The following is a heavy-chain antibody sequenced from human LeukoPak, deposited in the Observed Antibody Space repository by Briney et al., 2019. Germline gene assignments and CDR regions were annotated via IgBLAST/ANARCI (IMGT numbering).Heavy chain of an antibody. Sequence: ASVKVSCKASGGTFNSYAISWVRQAPGPGLEWMGGIIPIFATTNHEQKFQGRVTITTDESRTTAYMELSSLRSEDTAVYYCARGGWVQQKYYMDVWGKGTTVTVSS. D-gene: IGHD5-24*01. V-gene: IGHV1-69*05. J-gene: IGHJ6*03. CDR2: IIPIFATT. CDR3: ARGGWVQQKYYMDV. CDR1: GGTFNSYA.